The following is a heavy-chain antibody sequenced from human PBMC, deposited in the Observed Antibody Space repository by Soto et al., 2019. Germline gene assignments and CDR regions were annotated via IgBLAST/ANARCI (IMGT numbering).Heavy chain of an antibody. CDR2: IYYSGST. V-gene: IGHV4-59*01. J-gene: IGHJ4*02. CDR1: GGSISSYY. D-gene: IGHD2-15*01. Sequence: PSETRSLTCTVSGGSISSYYWSWIRQPPGKGLEWIGYIYYSGSTNYNPTLKSQVTISVDTSTNQFSLKLSSVTAADTAVYYCAREADCSGGSCIYYFGYWGQGTLVTVSS. CDR3: AREADCSGGSCIYYFGY.